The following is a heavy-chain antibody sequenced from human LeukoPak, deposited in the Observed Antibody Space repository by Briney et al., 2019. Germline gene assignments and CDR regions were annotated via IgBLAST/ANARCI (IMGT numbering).Heavy chain of an antibody. CDR2: INPNSGGT. V-gene: IGHV1-2*02. CDR3: ARELRQQLVLFY. Sequence: ASVKVSCKASGYTFTGYYIHWVRQAPGQGLQWMGWINPNSGGTNYAQKFQGRVTMTRDTSISTAYMELRSLRSDDTAVYYCARELRQQLVLFYWGQGTLVTVSS. J-gene: IGHJ4*02. D-gene: IGHD6-13*01. CDR1: GYTFTGYY.